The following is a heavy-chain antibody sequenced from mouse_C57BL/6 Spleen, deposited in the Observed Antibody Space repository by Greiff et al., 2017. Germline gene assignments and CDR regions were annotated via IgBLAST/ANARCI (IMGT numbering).Heavy chain of an antibody. CDR2: INYDGSST. CDR3: ARGPTGTAYAMDY. D-gene: IGHD4-1*02. J-gene: IGHJ4*01. CDR1: GYTFSDYY. V-gene: IGHV5-16*01. Sequence: EVKLMEPEGGLVQPGSSMKLSCTASGYTFSDYYMAWVRQVPEKGLEWVANINYDGSSTYYLNSLKSRFIISRDNAKNILYLQMSRLKSEDTATYYCARGPTGTAYAMDYWGQGTSVTVSS.